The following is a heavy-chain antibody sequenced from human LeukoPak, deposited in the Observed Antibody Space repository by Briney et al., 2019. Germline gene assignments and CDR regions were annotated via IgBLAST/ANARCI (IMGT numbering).Heavy chain of an antibody. CDR3: ARSGRIPGLSPGYFDY. CDR1: GGSISSTNYY. D-gene: IGHD2/OR15-2a*01. CDR2: IYYSGNT. Sequence: SETLSLTCTVSGGSISSTNYYWGWIRQPPGKGLEWIGSIYYSGNTYYDPSLKSRVTISVDTSKNQFSLKVNSVTAADTAVYYCARSGRIPGLSPGYFDYWGQGTLVTVSS. J-gene: IGHJ4*02. V-gene: IGHV4-39*01.